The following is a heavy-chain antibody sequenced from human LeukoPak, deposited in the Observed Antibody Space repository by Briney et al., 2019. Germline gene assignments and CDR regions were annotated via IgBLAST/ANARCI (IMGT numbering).Heavy chain of an antibody. Sequence: PGGSLRLSCAASGFTFSSYAMHWVRQAPGKGLEFVSTINSNGGSTFYANSVKGRFTISRDNSKNTLYLQLGSLRADDMAVYYCARGGAYSSSWDEWVWGQGTLVTVSS. J-gene: IGHJ4*02. V-gene: IGHV3-64*01. D-gene: IGHD6-13*01. CDR2: INSNGGST. CDR3: ARGGAYSSSWDEWV. CDR1: GFTFSSYA.